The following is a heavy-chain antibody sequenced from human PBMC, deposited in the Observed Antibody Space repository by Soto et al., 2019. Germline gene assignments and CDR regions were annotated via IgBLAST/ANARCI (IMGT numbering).Heavy chain of an antibody. CDR3: ATVSSWYDEFDY. J-gene: IGHJ4*02. Sequence: GGSLRLSCAASGFTFSSYWMHWVRQAPGKGLVWVSLINSDGSSTSYADSVKGRFTISRDNAKNTLYLQMNSLRAEDTAVYYCATVSSWYDEFDYWGQGTLVTVSS. D-gene: IGHD6-13*01. V-gene: IGHV3-74*01. CDR2: INSDGSST. CDR1: GFTFSSYW.